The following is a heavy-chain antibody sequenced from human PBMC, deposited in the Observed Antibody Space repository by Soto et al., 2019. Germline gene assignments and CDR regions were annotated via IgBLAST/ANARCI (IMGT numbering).Heavy chain of an antibody. D-gene: IGHD4-17*01. CDR1: NGSISSRSSY. CDR2: IYYIGNT. CDR3: ARTIYGDLFDY. V-gene: IGHV4-39*07. Sequence: SETLSLTCIVSNGSISSRSSYWGWIRQTPGKGLEWIGSIYYIGNTYYNPSLKSRVTISIDTSKNQFSLKMSSVTAADTAVYYCARTIYGDLFDYWGQGTLVTVSS. J-gene: IGHJ4*02.